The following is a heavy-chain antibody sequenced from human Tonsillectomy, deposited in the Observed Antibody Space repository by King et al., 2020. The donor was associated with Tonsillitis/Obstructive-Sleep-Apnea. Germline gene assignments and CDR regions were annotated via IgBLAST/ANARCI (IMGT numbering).Heavy chain of an antibody. CDR1: GFTFSSYA. J-gene: IGHJ4*02. V-gene: IGHV3-30*04. CDR3: ARDPGWSGYPSRDFDY. Sequence: LQLVQSGGGVVQPGRSLRLSCAASGFTFSSYAMHWVRQAPGKGLEWVAVISYDGTNKYYADSVKGRFTISRDNSKNTLYLQMNSLGAEDTAVFYCARDPGWSGYPSRDFDYWGQGTLVTVSS. CDR2: ISYDGTNK. D-gene: IGHD3-3*01.